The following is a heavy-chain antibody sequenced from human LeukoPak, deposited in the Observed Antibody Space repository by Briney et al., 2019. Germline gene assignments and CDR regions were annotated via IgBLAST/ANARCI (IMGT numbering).Heavy chain of an antibody. CDR3: ARLPFDSSSSP. V-gene: IGHV1-2*02. CDR1: GYTFTGYY. Sequence: ASVKVSCKASGYTFTGYYMHWVRQAPGQGLDWMGWINPNSGGTNYAQKFQGRVTMTRDTSINTAYMELSRLRSDDTAVYYCARLPFDSSSSPWGQGTLVTVSS. D-gene: IGHD6-13*01. J-gene: IGHJ5*02. CDR2: INPNSGGT.